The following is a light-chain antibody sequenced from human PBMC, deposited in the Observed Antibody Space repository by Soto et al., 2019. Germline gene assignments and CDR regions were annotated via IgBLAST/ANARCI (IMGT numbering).Light chain of an antibody. CDR1: QSVSSN. J-gene: IGKJ4*01. V-gene: IGKV3-15*01. CDR3: KKYNNSPALP. CDR2: GAS. Sequence: EIVMTQSPATLAVSPGERATLSCRASQSVSSNLAWYQQKPGQAPRLLIYGASTRATGIPARFSGSGSGTEFTLTISSLQSEVFAVYYCKKYNNSPALPFGGGPK.